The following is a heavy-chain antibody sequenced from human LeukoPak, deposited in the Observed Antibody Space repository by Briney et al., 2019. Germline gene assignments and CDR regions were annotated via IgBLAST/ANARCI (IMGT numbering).Heavy chain of an antibody. V-gene: IGHV1-69*02. CDR1: GGSFSSYT. Sequence: ASVKVSCKASGGSFSSYTINWVRQAPGQGLEWMGRIIPILNITNYAQKLQGRVTITADKSTSTAYMDLNSLRSEDTALYYCARAQVDSDAFDIWGQGTMVTVSS. D-gene: IGHD5-12*01. J-gene: IGHJ3*02. CDR2: IIPILNIT. CDR3: ARAQVDSDAFDI.